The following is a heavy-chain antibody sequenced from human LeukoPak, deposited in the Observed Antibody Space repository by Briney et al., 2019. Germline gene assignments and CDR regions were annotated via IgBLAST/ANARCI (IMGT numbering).Heavy chain of an antibody. V-gene: IGHV4-59*01. D-gene: IGHD4-17*01. Sequence: RPSETLSLTCTVSGGSISSYYWSWIRQPPGKGLEWIGYIYYSGSTNYNPSLKSRVTISVDTSKNQFSLKLSSVTAADTAVYYCARVGVTTGWYFDLWGRGTLVTVSS. J-gene: IGHJ2*01. CDR2: IYYSGST. CDR3: ARVGVTTGWYFDL. CDR1: GGSISSYY.